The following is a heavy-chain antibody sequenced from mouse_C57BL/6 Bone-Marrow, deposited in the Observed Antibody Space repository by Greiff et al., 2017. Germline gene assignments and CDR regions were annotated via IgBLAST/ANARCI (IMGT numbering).Heavy chain of an antibody. D-gene: IGHD1-1*01. CDR3: ARGGYGSSEFYAMDY. Sequence: EVQLVESGPGLVKPSQTVFLTCTVTGISITTGNYRWSWIRQFPGNKLEWIGYIYYSGTITYNPSLTSRTTITRDTPKNQFFLEMNSLTAEDTATYYCARGGYGSSEFYAMDYWGQGTSVTVSS. CDR2: IYYSGTI. V-gene: IGHV3-5*01. CDR1: GISITTGNYR. J-gene: IGHJ4*01.